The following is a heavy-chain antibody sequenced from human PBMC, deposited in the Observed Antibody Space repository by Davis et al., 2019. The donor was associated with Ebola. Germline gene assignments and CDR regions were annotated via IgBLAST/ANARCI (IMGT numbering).Heavy chain of an antibody. J-gene: IGHJ6*02. V-gene: IGHV3-23*01. CDR2: ISGGGATT. CDR3: AIHSDFSLGGSSVVYGMDV. D-gene: IGHD4-23*01. CDR1: GFTFINYA. Sequence: PGGSLRLSCAASGFTFINYAMTWVRQPPGKGLEWVSSISGGGATTYYADSVKGRFTVSRDNYKNTLYLEMNSLRGEDTAVYYCAIHSDFSLGGSSVVYGMDVWGQGTTVTVFS.